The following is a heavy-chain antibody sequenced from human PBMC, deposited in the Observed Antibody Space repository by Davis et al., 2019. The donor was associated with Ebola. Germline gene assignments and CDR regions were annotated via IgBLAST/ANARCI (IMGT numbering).Heavy chain of an antibody. V-gene: IGHV3-53*01. Sequence: GESLKISCAASGFTVSSNYMSWVRQAPGKGLEWVSVIYSGGSTYYADSVKGRFTISRDNSKNTLYLQMNSLRAEDTAVYYCAKEGGSSPFWFDPWGQGTLVTVSS. J-gene: IGHJ5*02. CDR3: AKEGGSSPFWFDP. CDR1: GFTVSSNY. CDR2: IYSGGST. D-gene: IGHD1-26*01.